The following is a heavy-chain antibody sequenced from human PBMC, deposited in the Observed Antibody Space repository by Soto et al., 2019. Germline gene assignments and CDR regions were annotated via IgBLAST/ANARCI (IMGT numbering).Heavy chain of an antibody. J-gene: IGHJ6*02. V-gene: IGHV1-69*06. CDR2: IIPIFGTT. Sequence: QVQLVQSGAEVKKPGSSVKVSCKASGGTFSSYAISWVRQAPGQGLEWMGGIIPIFGTTNYAQKFQGRVSIPADKSTSTAYMELSSLRSEDTAVYYCAREGLTTLTTGDYYYGMDVWGQGTTVTVSS. CDR1: GGTFSSYA. CDR3: AREGLTTLTTGDYYYGMDV. D-gene: IGHD4-4*01.